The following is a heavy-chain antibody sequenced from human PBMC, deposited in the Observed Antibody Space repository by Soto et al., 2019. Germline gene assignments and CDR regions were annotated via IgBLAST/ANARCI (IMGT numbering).Heavy chain of an antibody. CDR1: GGSVSSGRYY. CDR2: IYYSGST. J-gene: IGHJ2*01. V-gene: IGHV4-61*01. Sequence: SETLSLTCTVSGGSVSSGRYYWSWIRQPPGKGLEWIGYIYYSGSTNYNPSLKSRVTISVDTSKNQFSLKLSSVTAADTAVYYCASYPRILGYFDLWGRGTLVTYSS. CDR3: ASYPRILGYFDL. D-gene: IGHD2-8*02.